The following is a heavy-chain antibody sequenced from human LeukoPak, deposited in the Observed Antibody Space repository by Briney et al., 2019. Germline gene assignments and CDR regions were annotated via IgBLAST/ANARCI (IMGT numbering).Heavy chain of an antibody. J-gene: IGHJ5*02. D-gene: IGHD6-19*01. CDR1: GGSISNSVYY. Sequence: SETLSLTCTVSGGSISNSVYYWGWIRQPPGTGPEWIGYIYYSGSTNYNPSLKSRVTISVDTSKNQFSLKLSTVTAADTAVYYCARGLSIAVSNWFDPWGQGTLVTVSS. CDR2: IYYSGST. CDR3: ARGLSIAVSNWFDP. V-gene: IGHV4-61*08.